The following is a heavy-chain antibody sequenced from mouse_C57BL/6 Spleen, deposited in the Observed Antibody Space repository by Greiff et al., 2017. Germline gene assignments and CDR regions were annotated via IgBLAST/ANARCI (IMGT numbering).Heavy chain of an antibody. D-gene: IGHD1-1*01. CDR2: IDPNSGGT. CDR1: GYTFTSYW. V-gene: IGHV1-62-3*01. Sequence: VQLQQSGAELVKPGASVKLSCKASGYTFTSYWMHWVKQRPGRGLEWIGRIDPNSGGTKYNEKFKSKATLTVDKPSSTAYMQLSSLTSEDSAVYYCARTPSITTVVAPYFDDWGQGTTLTVSS. CDR3: ARTPSITTVVAPYFDD. J-gene: IGHJ2*01.